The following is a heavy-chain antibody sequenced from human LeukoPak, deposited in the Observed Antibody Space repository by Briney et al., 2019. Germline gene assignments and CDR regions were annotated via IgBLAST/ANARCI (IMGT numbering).Heavy chain of an antibody. CDR2: ISSTGAYI. CDR1: GFAFNTYT. V-gene: IGHV3-21*01. Sequence: GGSLRLSCAASGFAFNTYTMNWVRQTPGKGLEWVSSISSTGAYIYHADSMDGRFTVSRDNARNLLYLHMNSLRAEDSAMYFWARVSSNPDSRGYYHFDYWGQGTLVTVSS. J-gene: IGHJ4*02. D-gene: IGHD6-25*01. CDR3: ARVSSNPDSRGYYHFDY.